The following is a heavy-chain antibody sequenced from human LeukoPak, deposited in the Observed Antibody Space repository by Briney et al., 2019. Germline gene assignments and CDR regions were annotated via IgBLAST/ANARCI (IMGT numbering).Heavy chain of an antibody. D-gene: IGHD3-3*01. CDR3: ARGYYDFWSGPPPGFDP. CDR1: GGSISSYY. V-gene: IGHV4-59*01. Sequence: SETLSLTCTVSGGSISSYYWSWIRQPPGKGLEWIGYTYYSGSTNYNPSLKSRVTISVDTSKNQFSLKPSSVTAADTAVYYCARGYYDFWSGPPPGFDPWGQGTLVTVSS. CDR2: TYYSGST. J-gene: IGHJ5*02.